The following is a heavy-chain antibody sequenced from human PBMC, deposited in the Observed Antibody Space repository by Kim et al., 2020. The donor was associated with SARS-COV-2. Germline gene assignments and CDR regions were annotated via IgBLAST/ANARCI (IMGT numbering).Heavy chain of an antibody. Sequence: GGSLRLSCATSGFTFQTSGMNWVRQAPGKGLEWVSVISANGAITYYADSVKGRFTISRDNSKNTLYLQMNSLRDDDTALYFCARHLNTSPWFDPWGQGTLVTVSS. CDR2: ISANGAIT. CDR3: ARHLNTSPWFDP. J-gene: IGHJ5*02. V-gene: IGHV3-23*01. CDR1: GFTFQTSG.